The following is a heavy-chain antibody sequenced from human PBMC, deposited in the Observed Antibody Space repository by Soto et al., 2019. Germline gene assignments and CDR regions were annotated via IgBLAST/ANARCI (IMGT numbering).Heavy chain of an antibody. D-gene: IGHD6-13*01. CDR1: GFTFSSYG. V-gene: IGHV3-30*18. CDR2: ISYDGSNK. CDR3: AKDQALAAEYYFDY. J-gene: IGHJ4*02. Sequence: PGGSLRLSCAASGFTFSSYGMHWVRQAPGKGLEWVAVISYDGSNKYYADSVKGRFTISRDNSKNTLYLQMNSLRAEDTAVNYCAKDQALAAEYYFDYWGQGTLVTVSS.